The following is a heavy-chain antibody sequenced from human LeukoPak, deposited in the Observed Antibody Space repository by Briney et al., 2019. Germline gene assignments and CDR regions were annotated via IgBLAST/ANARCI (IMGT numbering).Heavy chain of an antibody. CDR1: GGTFNSYA. Sequence: SVKVSCKASGGTFNSYAISWVRQAPGQGLEWMGRIIPILGIANYAQKFQGRVTITAGKSTSTAYMELSSLRSEDTAVYYCARDWGVVPAAINYYYYGMDVWGQGTTVTVSS. J-gene: IGHJ6*02. D-gene: IGHD2-2*02. CDR2: IIPILGIA. V-gene: IGHV1-69*04. CDR3: ARDWGVVPAAINYYYYGMDV.